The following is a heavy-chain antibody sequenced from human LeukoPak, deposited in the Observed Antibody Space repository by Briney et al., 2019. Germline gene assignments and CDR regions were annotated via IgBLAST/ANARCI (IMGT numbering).Heavy chain of an antibody. D-gene: IGHD3-16*02. CDR2: ISSSSSYI. V-gene: IGHV3-21*01. Sequence: PGGSLRLSCAASGFTYSSYSMNWVRQAPGKGLEWVSSISSSSSYIYYADSVKGRFTISRDNAKNSLYLQMNSLRAEDTAVYYCARDPGYDYVWGSYRHDYGGQGTLVTVSS. CDR3: ARDPGYDYVWGSYRHDY. J-gene: IGHJ4*02. CDR1: GFTYSSYS.